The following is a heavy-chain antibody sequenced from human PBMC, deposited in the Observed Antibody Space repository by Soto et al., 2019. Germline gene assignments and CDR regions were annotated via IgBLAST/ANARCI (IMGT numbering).Heavy chain of an antibody. CDR3: ARGLLGYCSSPSCYFYSGMDV. J-gene: IGHJ6*04. Sequence: SETLSLTCTVSGGSISSYYWSWIRQPPGKGLEWIGYIYYSGSTNYNPSLKSRVTISVDTSKNQFSLKLSSVTAADTAVYYCARGLLGYCSSPSCYFYSGMDVGGKGPRVTVPS. V-gene: IGHV4-59*01. D-gene: IGHD2-2*01. CDR2: IYYSGST. CDR1: GGSISSYY.